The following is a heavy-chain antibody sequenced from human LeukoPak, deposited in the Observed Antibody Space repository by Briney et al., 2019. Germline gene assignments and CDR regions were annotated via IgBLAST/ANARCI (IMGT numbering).Heavy chain of an antibody. CDR3: ARETVAGTFDY. D-gene: IGHD6-19*01. V-gene: IGHV3-11*01. CDR1: GFTLSDYY. J-gene: IGHJ4*02. Sequence: GGSLRLSCGVAGFTLSDYYMSWIRQAPGKGLEWISDISSRDGTINFADSVRGRFAVSWDNGKNSLFLQMNSLRADDTAVYYCARETVAGTFDYWGQGALVTVSS. CDR2: ISSRDGTI.